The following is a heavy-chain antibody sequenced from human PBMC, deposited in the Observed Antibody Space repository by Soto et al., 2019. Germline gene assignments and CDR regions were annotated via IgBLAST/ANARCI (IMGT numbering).Heavy chain of an antibody. CDR1: GFTFSSYW. CDR3: ARLEVVGAILSDYYGMDV. V-gene: IGHV3-74*01. D-gene: IGHD1-26*01. Sequence: PGGSLRLSCAACGFTFSSYWMHWVRQAPGKGLVWVSRINSDGSSTSYADSVKGRFTISRDNAKNTLYLQMNSLRAEDTAVYYCARLEVVGAILSDYYGMDVWGQGTTVTVSS. CDR2: INSDGSST. J-gene: IGHJ6*02.